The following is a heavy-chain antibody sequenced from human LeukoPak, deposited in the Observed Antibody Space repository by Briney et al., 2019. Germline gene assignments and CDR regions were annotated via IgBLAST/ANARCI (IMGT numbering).Heavy chain of an antibody. D-gene: IGHD2-21*02. CDR3: ARGGLYGDYYFDY. Sequence: GGSLRLSCAASGFTLTSYWMTWVRQAPGKGLECVANTKHDGSERYYVDSVKGRFTISRDSVKNSLFLQMDSLRAEDTAVYYCARGGLYGDYYFDYWGQGTLVTVTS. J-gene: IGHJ4*02. CDR1: GFTLTSYW. V-gene: IGHV3-7*04. CDR2: TKHDGSER.